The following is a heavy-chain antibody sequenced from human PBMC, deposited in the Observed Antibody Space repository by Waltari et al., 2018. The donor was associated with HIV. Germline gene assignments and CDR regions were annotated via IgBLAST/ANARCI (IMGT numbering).Heavy chain of an antibody. V-gene: IGHV3-7*01. Sequence: EVQLVESGGGLVQPGGSLRLSCAASGFTFSSHWMSWVRQAPGKGLEWVANIKQDGSEKYYVDSVKGRFTISRDNAKNSLYLQMNSLRAEDTAVYYCASLNIAVDGYWGQGTLVTVSS. J-gene: IGHJ4*02. D-gene: IGHD6-19*01. CDR2: IKQDGSEK. CDR1: GFTFSSHW. CDR3: ASLNIAVDGY.